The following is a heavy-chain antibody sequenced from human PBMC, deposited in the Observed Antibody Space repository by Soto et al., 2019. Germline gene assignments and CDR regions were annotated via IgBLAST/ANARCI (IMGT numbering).Heavy chain of an antibody. Sequence: QVQLVQSGAEVKKPGASVKVSCKASGYTFTSYDINWVRQATGQGLEWMGWMKPNSGDTGYAQKFQGRVTMTRNTSISTASMELSSLRSEDTAVYYCAGDKRFLEWLRGGMDVWGQGTTVTVSS. CDR1: GYTFTSYD. V-gene: IGHV1-8*01. J-gene: IGHJ6*02. CDR3: AGDKRFLEWLRGGMDV. D-gene: IGHD3-3*01. CDR2: MKPNSGDT.